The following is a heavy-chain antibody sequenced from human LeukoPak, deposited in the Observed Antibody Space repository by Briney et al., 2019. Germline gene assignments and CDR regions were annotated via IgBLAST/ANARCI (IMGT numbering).Heavy chain of an antibody. J-gene: IGHJ4*02. CDR1: GGSIISGSYY. D-gene: IGHD5-18*01. Sequence: SETLSLTCTVPGGSIISGSYYWSWIRQPAGKGLDWTGRVYTSASTNYNPSLKSRVTISVDTSKNQFSLKLSSVTAADTAVYYCARDLAAMVLWGQGTLVTVSS. CDR2: VYTSAST. CDR3: ARDLAAMVL. V-gene: IGHV4-61*02.